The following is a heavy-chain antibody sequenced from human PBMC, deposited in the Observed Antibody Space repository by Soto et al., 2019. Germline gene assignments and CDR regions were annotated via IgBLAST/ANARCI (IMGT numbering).Heavy chain of an antibody. Sequence: ASVKVSCKVSGYTLTELSMHWVRQAPGKGLEWMGGFDPEDGETIYAQKFQGRVTMTEDTSTDTAYMELSSLRSEDTAVYYCATGRTTLRYYYYYGMDVWGQGTTVTVSS. CDR1: GYTLTELS. V-gene: IGHV1-24*01. J-gene: IGHJ6*02. D-gene: IGHD1-7*01. CDR2: FDPEDGET. CDR3: ATGRTTLRYYYYYGMDV.